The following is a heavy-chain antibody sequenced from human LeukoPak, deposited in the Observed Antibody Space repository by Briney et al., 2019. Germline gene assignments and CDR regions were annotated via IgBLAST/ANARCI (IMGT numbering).Heavy chain of an antibody. CDR1: GFTFSGST. CDR2: IRSKGNNYAT. CDR3: SRHVLLWFGESPNDAFDI. D-gene: IGHD3-10*01. J-gene: IGHJ3*02. V-gene: IGHV3-73*01. Sequence: GGSLRLSCAASGFTFSGSTMHWVRQAPGEGLEGGGRIRSKGNNYATSYAESVQGRFTISRDDSKNMAYLQMNSLKTEDTAVYYCSRHVLLWFGESPNDAFDIWGQGTMVTVSS.